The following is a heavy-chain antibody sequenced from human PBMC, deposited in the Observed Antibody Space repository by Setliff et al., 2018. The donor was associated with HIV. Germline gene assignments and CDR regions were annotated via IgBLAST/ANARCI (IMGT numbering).Heavy chain of an antibody. Sequence: GGSLRLSCAVSGFTFITSTMNWVRQAPGKGLEWVSNTKYDGSESYYVDSVKGRFIASTDNAKNSLFLQMNSLKAEDTAVYYCARVADGYNSYFDYWGQGTVVTVSS. CDR2: TKYDGSES. D-gene: IGHD5-18*01. CDR1: GFTFITST. J-gene: IGHJ4*02. CDR3: ARVADGYNSYFDY. V-gene: IGHV3-7*03.